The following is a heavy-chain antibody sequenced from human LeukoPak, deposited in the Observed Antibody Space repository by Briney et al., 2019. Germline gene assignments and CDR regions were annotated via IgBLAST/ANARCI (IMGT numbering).Heavy chain of an antibody. CDR1: GFTFSDYY. D-gene: IGHD2-2*01. CDR3: ARDKCSSTSCQGGVDY. Sequence: GGSLRLSCAASGFTFSDYYMSWIRQAPGKGLEWVSYISSSSSYTNYADSVKGRFTISRDNAKNSLYLQMNSLRAEDTAVYYCARDKCSSTSCQGGVDYWGQGTLVTVSS. CDR2: ISSSSSYT. J-gene: IGHJ4*02. V-gene: IGHV3-11*05.